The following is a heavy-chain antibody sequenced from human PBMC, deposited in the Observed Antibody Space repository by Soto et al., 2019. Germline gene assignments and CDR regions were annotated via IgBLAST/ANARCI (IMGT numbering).Heavy chain of an antibody. CDR3: ARGSTYYGFLT. D-gene: IGHD3-10*01. V-gene: IGHV4-30-4*01. Sequence: SETLSLTCTVSGDSIGSGDYYWTWIRQPPGKGLEWIGYIYYIGATFSNPSLESRVNISVDKSKNQFSLRLTSVTAADAAVYYCARGSTYYGFLTWGQGTLVTVSS. CDR2: IYYIGAT. J-gene: IGHJ5*02. CDR1: GDSIGSGDYY.